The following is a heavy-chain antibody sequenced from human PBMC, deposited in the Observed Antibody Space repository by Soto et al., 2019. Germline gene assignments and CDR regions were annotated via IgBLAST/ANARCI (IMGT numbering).Heavy chain of an antibody. CDR3: AKGGSGYDILTGYYYYFDY. Sequence: ASVKVSCKASGYTFTGYYMHWVRQAPGQGLEWMGWINPNSGGTNYAQKFQGGVTMTRDTSISTAYMELSRLRSDDTAVYYCAKGGSGYDILTGYYYYFDYWGQGTLVTVSS. CDR2: INPNSGGT. J-gene: IGHJ4*02. V-gene: IGHV1-2*02. CDR1: GYTFTGYY. D-gene: IGHD3-9*01.